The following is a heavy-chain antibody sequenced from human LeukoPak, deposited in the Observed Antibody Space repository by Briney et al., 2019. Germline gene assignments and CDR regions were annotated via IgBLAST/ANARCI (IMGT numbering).Heavy chain of an antibody. V-gene: IGHV3-11*04. J-gene: IGHJ6*03. CDR1: GFTFSDYY. CDR3: ATSRGYSYGYLYYYMDV. D-gene: IGHD5-18*01. CDR2: ISSSGSTI. Sequence: PGGSLRLSCAASGFTFSDYYMSWIRQAPGKGLEWVSYISSSGSTIYCADSVKGRFTISRDNAKNPLYLQMNSLRAEDTAVYYCATSRGYSYGYLYYYMDVWGKGTTVTVSS.